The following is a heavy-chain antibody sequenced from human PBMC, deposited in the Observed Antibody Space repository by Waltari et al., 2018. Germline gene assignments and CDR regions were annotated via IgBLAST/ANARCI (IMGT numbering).Heavy chain of an antibody. D-gene: IGHD6-19*01. V-gene: IGHV4-61*09. CDR3: ARAAGPSRVDY. Sequence: QVQLQESGPGLVKPSQTLSLTCTVSGGSISSGSYYWSWIRPPAGKGLEWIGYIYTSGSNCCNPSLKRRCTISVDTSKDHVSLKLSSVTAADTAVYYCARAAGPSRVDYWGQGTLVTVSS. J-gene: IGHJ4*02. CDR2: IYTSGSN. CDR1: GGSISSGSYY.